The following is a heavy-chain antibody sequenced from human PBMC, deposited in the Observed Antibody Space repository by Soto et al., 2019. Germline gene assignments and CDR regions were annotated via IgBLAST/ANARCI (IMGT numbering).Heavy chain of an antibody. CDR2: IYYSGST. CDR1: GGCVRSGGYY. J-gene: IGHJ5*02. D-gene: IGHD6-13*01. Sequence: ILCVRWSVCGGCVRSGGYYGSWIRQHPGKGLEWIGYIYYSGSTYYNPSLKSRVTISVDTSKNQFSLKLSSVTAADTAVYYCASYRIAPAGTSNWFDPWGQGTLVTVSS. V-gene: IGHV4-31*02. CDR3: ASYRIAPAGTSNWFDP.